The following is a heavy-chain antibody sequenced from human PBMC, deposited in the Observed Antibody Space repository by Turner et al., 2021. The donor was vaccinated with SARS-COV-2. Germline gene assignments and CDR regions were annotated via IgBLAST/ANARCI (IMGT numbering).Heavy chain of an antibody. V-gene: IGHV1-24*01. CDR3: ATGYQLRVNWFDP. CDR2: CDPEDGET. D-gene: IGHD2-2*01. Sequence: QVQLVQSGAEMKKPGASVTVSCKISGYTLTELSMYWVRQAPGKGLEWMGGCDPEDGETIYAQNFQGRVTMTEDTSTDTAYMELSSLRSEDTAVYFCATGYQLRVNWFDPWGQGTLVTVSS. CDR1: GYTLTELS. J-gene: IGHJ5*02.